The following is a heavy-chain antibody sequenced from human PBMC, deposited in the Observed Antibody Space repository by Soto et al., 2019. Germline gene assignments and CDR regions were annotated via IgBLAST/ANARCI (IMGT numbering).Heavy chain of an antibody. D-gene: IGHD3-22*01. CDR2: ISLIFGTA. J-gene: IGHJ4*02. CDR1: GGTFSSYA. CDR3: AGAYFYDSSGYYTSAYYFDY. V-gene: IGHV1-69*01. Sequence: QVQLVQSGAEVKKPGSSVKVSCKASGGTFSSYAISWVRQPPGQGLEWMGGISLIFGTANYAQKFQGRVTITAEESTSTAYVELSSLRSEDTAVYYCAGAYFYDSSGYYTSAYYFDYWGQGTLVTVSS.